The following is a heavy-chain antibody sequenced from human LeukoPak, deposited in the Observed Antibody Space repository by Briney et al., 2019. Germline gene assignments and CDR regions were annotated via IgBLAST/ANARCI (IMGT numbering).Heavy chain of an antibody. CDR1: GGSISSGSYY. CDR3: ASRGRRYFDY. CDR2: IYTSGST. Sequence: SETLSLTCTVSGGSISSGSYYWSWIRQPAGKGLEWIGRIYTSGSTNYNPSLKSRVTISVDTSKNQFSLKLSSVTAADTAVYYCASRGRRYFDYWGQGTLVTVSS. J-gene: IGHJ4*02. V-gene: IGHV4-61*02.